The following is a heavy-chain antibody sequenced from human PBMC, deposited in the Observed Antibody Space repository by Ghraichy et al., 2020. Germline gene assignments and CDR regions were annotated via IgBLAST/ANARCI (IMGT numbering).Heavy chain of an antibody. CDR1: GGSISSYY. D-gene: IGHD1-26*01. V-gene: IGHV4-59*01. CDR2: IYYSGST. CDR3: ARAIPPGPVSSRGSYPQAIDY. J-gene: IGHJ4*02. Sequence: SETLSLTCTVSGGSISSYYWSWIRQPPGKGLEWIGYIYYSGSTNYNPSLKSRVTISVDTSKNQFSLKLSSVTAADTAVYYCARAIPPGPVSSRGSYPQAIDYWGQGTLVTVSS.